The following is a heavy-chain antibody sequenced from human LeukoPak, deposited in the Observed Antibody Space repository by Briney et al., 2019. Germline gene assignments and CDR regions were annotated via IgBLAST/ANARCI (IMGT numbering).Heavy chain of an antibody. J-gene: IGHJ3*01. CDR3: ARDLRD. CDR1: GFTFSRYS. V-gene: IGHV3-21*01. D-gene: IGHD2-21*02. CDR2: ITDRSGYV. Sequence: GGSLRLSCAASGFTFSRYSMNWVRQAPGKGLEWVSSITDRSGYVFYANSVKGRFTVSRDDAKNSVYLQMNSLRVEDTAVYYCARDLRDRGQGTVGTVSP.